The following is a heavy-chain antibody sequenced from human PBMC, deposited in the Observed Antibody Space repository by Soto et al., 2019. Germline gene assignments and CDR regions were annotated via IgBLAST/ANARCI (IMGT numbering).Heavy chain of an antibody. CDR1: GFTFSSYA. CDR2: ISGGGGST. J-gene: IGHJ3*02. V-gene: IGHV3-23*01. Sequence: PGGSLRLSCAASGFTFSSYAMSWVRQAPGKGLEWVSAISGGGGSTYYADSVKGRFTISRDNSKNTLYLQMNSLRAEDTAVYYCAKDRKGGIDAFDIWGQGTMVTVSS. D-gene: IGHD2-15*01. CDR3: AKDRKGGIDAFDI.